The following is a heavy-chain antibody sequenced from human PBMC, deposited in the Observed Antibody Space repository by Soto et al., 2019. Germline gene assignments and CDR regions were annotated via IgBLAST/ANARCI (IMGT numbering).Heavy chain of an antibody. D-gene: IGHD2-21*01. J-gene: IGHJ5*02. CDR1: RAFINSGGFY. CDR3: VRGGIAGHWFDP. V-gene: IGHV4-31*03. Sequence: QVQLQESGPGLVQPSETLSLTCSVSRAFINSGGFYYSWIRQPPGKGLEWLGYIFHSGSTRYTPSVRGRLTLSADTSRNQLSLYLTSVTAADTAVYYCVRGGIAGHWFDPWGQGILVTVSS. CDR2: IFHSGST.